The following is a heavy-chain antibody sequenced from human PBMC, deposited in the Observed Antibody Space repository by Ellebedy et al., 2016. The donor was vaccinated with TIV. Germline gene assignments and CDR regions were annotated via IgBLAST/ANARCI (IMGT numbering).Heavy chain of an antibody. CDR1: GGSISSSSYY. CDR2: IYYSGST. J-gene: IGHJ5*02. D-gene: IGHD3-10*01. Sequence: SETLSLXXTVSGGSISSSSYYWGWIRQPPGKGLEWIGSIYYSGSTYYNPSLKSRVTISVDTSKNQFSLKLSSVTAADTAVYYCARRKTYGSGSFDPWGQGTLVTVSS. CDR3: ARRKTYGSGSFDP. V-gene: IGHV4-39*01.